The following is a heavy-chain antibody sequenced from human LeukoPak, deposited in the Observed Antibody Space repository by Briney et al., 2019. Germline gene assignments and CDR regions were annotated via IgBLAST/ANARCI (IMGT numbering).Heavy chain of an antibody. Sequence: GGTLRLSCAASGFTFSSYGMSWVRQAPGKGLEWVSAISGSGGSTYYADSVKGRFTISRDNSKNTLFLQMGSLRAEDMAVYYCARIGATLPDAFDIWGQGTMVTVSS. D-gene: IGHD1-26*01. CDR2: ISGSGGST. V-gene: IGHV3-23*01. J-gene: IGHJ3*02. CDR1: GFTFSSYG. CDR3: ARIGATLPDAFDI.